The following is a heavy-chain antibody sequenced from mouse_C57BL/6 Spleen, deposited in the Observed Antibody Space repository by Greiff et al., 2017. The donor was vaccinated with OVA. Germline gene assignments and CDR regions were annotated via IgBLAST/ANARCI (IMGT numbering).Heavy chain of an antibody. CDR3: AILAYYSNYSRHYYAMDY. CDR2: INPNYGTT. D-gene: IGHD2-5*01. Sequence: VQLQQSGPELVKPGASVKISCKASGYSFTDYNMNWVKQSNGKSLEWIGVINPNYGTTSYNQKFKGKATLTVDQSSSTAYMQLNSLTSEASAVYYCAILAYYSNYSRHYYAMDYWGQGNSVTASS. V-gene: IGHV1-39*01. J-gene: IGHJ4*01. CDR1: GYSFTDYN.